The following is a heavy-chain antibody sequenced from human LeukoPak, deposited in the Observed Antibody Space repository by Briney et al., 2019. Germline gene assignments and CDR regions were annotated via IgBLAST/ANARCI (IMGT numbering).Heavy chain of an antibody. V-gene: IGHV3-30*04. D-gene: IGHD3-9*01. CDR3: ARGVDNHDILTGGMDV. Sequence: PGGSLRLSCAASGFTFSSYAMHWVRQAPGKELEWVAVISYDGSNKYYADSVKGRFTISRDNSKNTLYLQMNSLRAEDTAVYYCARGVDNHDILTGGMDVWGKGTTVTISS. J-gene: IGHJ6*04. CDR1: GFTFSSYA. CDR2: ISYDGSNK.